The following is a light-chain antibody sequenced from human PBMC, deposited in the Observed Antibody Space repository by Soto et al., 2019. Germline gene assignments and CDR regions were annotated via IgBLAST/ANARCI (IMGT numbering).Light chain of an antibody. CDR1: QGVESSY. CDR3: HQYETSSRT. CDR2: GAS. Sequence: EIVLTQSPGTLSLSPGERATVFCRASQGVESSYLAWFQQKPGQAPRLLIYGASRRATGVQDRFSGSGSGTDFTLTITRLEPEDFAVYYCHQYETSSRTFGQGTKVEI. V-gene: IGKV3-20*01. J-gene: IGKJ1*01.